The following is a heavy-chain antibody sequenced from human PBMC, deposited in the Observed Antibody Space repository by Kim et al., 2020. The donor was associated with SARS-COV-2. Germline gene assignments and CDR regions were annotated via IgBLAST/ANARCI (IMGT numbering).Heavy chain of an antibody. CDR1: GFTFSRDW. CDR2: ISSDGSYT. CDR3: ARGIPGEVRD. V-gene: IGHV3-74*01. J-gene: IGHJ4*02. Sequence: GGSLRLSCAASGFTFSRDWMHWVRQAPGRGLMWVSRISSDGSYTSHADSVKGRFIISRDNANNTLYLQMNSLRAEDTAVYFCARGIPGEVRDWGQGTLVTVSS. D-gene: IGHD3-16*01.